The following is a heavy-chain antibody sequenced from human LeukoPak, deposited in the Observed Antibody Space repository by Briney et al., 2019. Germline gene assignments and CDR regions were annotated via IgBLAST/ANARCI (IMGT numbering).Heavy chain of an antibody. CDR1: GGTLSNYA. CDR2: IIPIFGTA. V-gene: IGHV1-69*13. J-gene: IGHJ4*02. Sequence: SVKVSCKASGGTLSNYAISWVRQAPGQGLEWMGGIIPIFGTANYAQKFQGRVTITADESTSTAYMELSSLRSEDTAVYYCARDWYYYDSSGYYYALRYWGQGTLVTVSS. CDR3: ARDWYYYDSSGYYYALRY. D-gene: IGHD3-22*01.